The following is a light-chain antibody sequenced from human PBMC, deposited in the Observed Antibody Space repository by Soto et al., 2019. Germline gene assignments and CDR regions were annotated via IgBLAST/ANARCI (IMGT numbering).Light chain of an antibody. V-gene: IGKV3-20*01. CDR1: QSVSSSY. J-gene: IGKJ1*01. CDR2: GAS. Sequence: EIVLTQSPGTLSLPPGERATLSCRASQSVSSSYLAWYQQKPGQAPRLLIYGASSRATGIPDRFSGSGSGTDFTLTSSRLEPEDFAVYYCQQYGSSPRTFGQGTKVDIK. CDR3: QQYGSSPRT.